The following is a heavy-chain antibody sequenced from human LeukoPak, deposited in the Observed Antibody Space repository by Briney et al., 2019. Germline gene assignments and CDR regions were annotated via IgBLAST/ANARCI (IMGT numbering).Heavy chain of an antibody. CDR2: INWNGGRT. V-gene: IGHV3-20*01. D-gene: IGHD6-13*01. CDR1: GFKFDDYG. CDR3: ARGRYSSTWANFDY. J-gene: IGHJ4*02. Sequence: GGSLRLSCATSGFKFDDYGMSWVRQAPGKGLEWVSGINWNGGRTGYADSVKGRFTISRDNAKNSLYLQMNSLRAEDTALYLCARGRYSSTWANFDYWGQGTLVTVSS.